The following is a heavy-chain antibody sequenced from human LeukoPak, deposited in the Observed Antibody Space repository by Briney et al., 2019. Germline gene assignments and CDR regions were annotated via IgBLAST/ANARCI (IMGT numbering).Heavy chain of an antibody. CDR3: ARLGHSIYVSWFDP. Sequence: PGGSLRLSCAASGFTFSSYAMSWVRQAPGKGLEWVSAISGSGGSTYYADSVKGRFTISRDNSKNTLYLQMNSLRAEDTAVYYCARLGHSIYVSWFDPWGQGTLVTVSS. D-gene: IGHD4-11*01. V-gene: IGHV3-23*01. CDR2: ISGSGGST. CDR1: GFTFSSYA. J-gene: IGHJ5*02.